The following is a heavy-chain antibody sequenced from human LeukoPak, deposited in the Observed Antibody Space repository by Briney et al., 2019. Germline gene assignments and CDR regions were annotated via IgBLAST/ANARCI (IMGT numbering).Heavy chain of an antibody. CDR1: RLPFSIAW. CDR2: IKSRADGGTT. V-gene: IGHV3-15*01. CDR3: TTPVHYSDSRFDF. D-gene: IGHD3-22*01. J-gene: IGHJ4*02. Sequence: GGSLRLSCAGSRLPFSIAWMAWVRQAPGKGLEWVGRIKSRADGGTTDYAAPVKGRFAISGDDSKSMVYLQMNSLRTEDTAVYYCTTPVHYSDSRFDFWGQGTLVTVSS.